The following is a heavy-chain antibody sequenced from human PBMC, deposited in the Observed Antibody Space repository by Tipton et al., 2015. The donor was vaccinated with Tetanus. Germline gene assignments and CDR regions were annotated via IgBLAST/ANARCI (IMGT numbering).Heavy chain of an antibody. D-gene: IGHD3-22*01. J-gene: IGHJ3*02. V-gene: IGHV1-2*02. CDR2: INPDSGGT. CDR1: GYTFTGYY. CDR3: ARDPGYFDSSGYYGYASDM. Sequence: QSGAEVKKPGASVKVSCKASGYTFTGYYMHWVRRAPGQGLEWMGWINPDSGGTNYAQKFQGRVTMTRDTSISTAYMELSRLRSDDTAVYYCARDPGYFDSSGYYGYASDMWGQGTMVTVSS.